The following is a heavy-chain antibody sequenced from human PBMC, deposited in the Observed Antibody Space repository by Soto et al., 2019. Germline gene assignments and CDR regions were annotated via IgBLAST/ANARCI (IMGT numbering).Heavy chain of an antibody. CDR1: GYTFTSYA. D-gene: IGHD2-2*01. CDR2: INAGNGNT. CDR3: ARDCSSTSCSGAFDY. Sequence: ASVKVSCKASGYTFTSYAMHWVRQAPGQRLEWMGWINAGNGNTKYSQKFQGRVTIARDTSASTAYMELSSLRSEDTAVYYCARDCSSTSCSGAFDYWGQGTLVTVSS. J-gene: IGHJ4*02. V-gene: IGHV1-3*01.